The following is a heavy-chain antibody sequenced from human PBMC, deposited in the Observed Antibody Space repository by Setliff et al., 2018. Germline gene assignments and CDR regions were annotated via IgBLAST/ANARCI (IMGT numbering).Heavy chain of an antibody. J-gene: IGHJ4*02. CDR3: ARDPPQSGWSFDS. D-gene: IGHD6-19*01. CDR1: GFTFSSYA. CDR2: IKGKANGGIT. V-gene: IGHV3-15*03. Sequence: PGGSLRLSCAASGFTFSSYAMNWVRQAPGKGLEWVGRIKGKANGGITDYAAGVRGTFTISRDDAKSAVFLQMNSLRDEDTAVYYCARDPPQSGWSFDSWGQGTLVTVSS.